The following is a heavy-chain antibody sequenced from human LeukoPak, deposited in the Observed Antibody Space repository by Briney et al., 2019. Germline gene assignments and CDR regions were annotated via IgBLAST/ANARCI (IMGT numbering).Heavy chain of an antibody. CDR1: GGTFSSYA. D-gene: IGHD2-15*01. Sequence: ASVKVSCKASGGTFSSYAISWVRQAPGQGLEWMGWINPNSGGTNYAQKFQGRVTMTRDTSISTAYMELTRLRSDDTAVYYCANSGGEEDDAFDIWGQGTMVTVSS. J-gene: IGHJ3*02. CDR3: ANSGGEEDDAFDI. V-gene: IGHV1-2*02. CDR2: INPNSGGT.